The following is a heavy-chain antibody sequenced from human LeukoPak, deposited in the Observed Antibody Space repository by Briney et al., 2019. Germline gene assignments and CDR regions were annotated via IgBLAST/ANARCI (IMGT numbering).Heavy chain of an antibody. V-gene: IGHV3-64*01. D-gene: IGHD4-23*01. CDR3: ARDYGGSSPFDY. J-gene: IGHJ4*02. Sequence: GGSLRLSCAASGFTFSSYAMHWVRQAPGKGLEYVSAISSNGGSTYYAKSVKGRCTISRDNSKNTLYLQMNSLRAEDTAVYYCARDYGGSSPFDYWGQGTLVTVSS. CDR2: ISSNGGST. CDR1: GFTFSSYA.